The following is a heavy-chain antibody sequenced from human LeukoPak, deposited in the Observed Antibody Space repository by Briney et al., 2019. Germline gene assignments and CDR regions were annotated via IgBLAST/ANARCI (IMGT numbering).Heavy chain of an antibody. CDR3: ARALGRAFDDYYVDV. V-gene: IGHV1-18*01. CDR1: GYTFTSYG. J-gene: IGHJ6*03. CDR2: IITYNGNT. Sequence: GASVKVSCKASGYTFTSYGISWVRQAPGQGLEWMGWIITYNGNTNYAQKLQGRVTMTTDTSTSTAYMELRSLRSDDTAVYYCARALGRAFDDYYVDVWGKGTTVTVSS. D-gene: IGHD2/OR15-2a*01.